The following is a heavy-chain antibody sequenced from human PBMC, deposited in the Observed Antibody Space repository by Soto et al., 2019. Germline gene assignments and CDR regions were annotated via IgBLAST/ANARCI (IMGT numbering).Heavy chain of an antibody. CDR3: AKDKTYYYDSSGYRGGSRLRYYYGMDV. CDR1: GFTFDDYA. D-gene: IGHD3-22*01. J-gene: IGHJ6*02. Sequence: GSLRLSCAASGFTFDDYAMHWVRQAPGKGLEWVSLISWDGGSTYYADSVKGRFTISRDNSKNSLYLQMNSLRAEDTALYYCAKDKTYYYDSSGYRGGSRLRYYYGMDVWGQGTTVTVSS. V-gene: IGHV3-43D*04. CDR2: ISWDGGST.